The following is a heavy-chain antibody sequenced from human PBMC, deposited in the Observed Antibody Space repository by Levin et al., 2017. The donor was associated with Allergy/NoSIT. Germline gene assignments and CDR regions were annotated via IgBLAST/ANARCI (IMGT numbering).Heavy chain of an antibody. D-gene: IGHD1-14*01. CDR2: ISGSGGST. V-gene: IGHV3-23*01. CDR1: GFTFSSYA. J-gene: IGHJ4*02. Sequence: GGSLRLSCAASGFTFSSYAMSWVRQAPGKGLEWVSGISGSGGSTYYADSVKGRFTISRDNSKNTLYLQMNSLRAEDTAVYYCAYSGTSSSSRPYYFDYWGQGTLVTVSS. CDR3: AYSGTSSSSRPYYFDY.